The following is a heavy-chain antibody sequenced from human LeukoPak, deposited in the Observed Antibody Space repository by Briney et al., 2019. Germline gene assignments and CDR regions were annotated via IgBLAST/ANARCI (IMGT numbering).Heavy chain of an antibody. J-gene: IGHJ4*02. CDR2: IYYSGST. CDR1: GGSISSGDYY. CDR3: ARYSSSSTIDY. Sequence: TSETLSLTCTVSGGSISSGDYYWSWIRQPPGKGLEWIGYIYYSGSTYYNPSLKSRVTISVDTSKNQFSLKLSSVTAADTAVYYCARYSSSSTIDYWGQGTLVTVSS. D-gene: IGHD6-6*01. V-gene: IGHV4-30-4*01.